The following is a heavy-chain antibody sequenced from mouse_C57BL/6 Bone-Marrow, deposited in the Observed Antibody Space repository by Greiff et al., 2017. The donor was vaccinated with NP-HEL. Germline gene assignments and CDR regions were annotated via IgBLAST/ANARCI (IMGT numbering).Heavy chain of an antibody. CDR3: ARGYYYGSNNYFVY. J-gene: IGHJ2*01. CDR1: GYTFTSYG. Sequence: VQLQQSGAELARPGASVKLSCKASGYTFTSYGISWVKQRTGQGLEWIGEIYPRSGNTYYNEKFKGKATLTADKSSSTAYMELRSLTSEDSAVYFCARGYYYGSNNYFVYWGQGTTLTVSS. CDR2: IYPRSGNT. D-gene: IGHD1-1*01. V-gene: IGHV1-81*01.